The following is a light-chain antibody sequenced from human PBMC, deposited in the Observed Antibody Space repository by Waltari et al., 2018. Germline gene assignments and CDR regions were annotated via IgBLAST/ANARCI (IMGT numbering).Light chain of an antibody. CDR3: VIWHSSAYV. Sequence: QAVLTQPSSLSASPGASARLICSLPRGITVNSYRIHWYHQKPRSPPRFLLRYKSDVDKQLGSGVPSRFSGSKDPSANAGILLISGLQSEDEADYYCVIWHSSAYVFGSGTKVTVL. V-gene: IGLV5-45*03. CDR1: RGITVNSYR. CDR2: YKSDVDK. J-gene: IGLJ1*01.